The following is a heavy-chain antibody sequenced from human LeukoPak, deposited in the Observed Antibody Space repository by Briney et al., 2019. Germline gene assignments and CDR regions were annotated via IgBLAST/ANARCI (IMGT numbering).Heavy chain of an antibody. V-gene: IGHV3-21*01. CDR3: ARDSSYGCIDY. CDR1: GFTFSSYS. Sequence: GGSLRLFCAASGFTFSSYSMNWLRQAPGKGLEWVSSISSSSSYIYYADSVKGRFTISRDNAKNSLYLQMNSLRAEDTAVYYCARDSSYGCIDYWGQGTLVTVSS. CDR2: ISSSSSYI. J-gene: IGHJ4*02. D-gene: IGHD5-18*01.